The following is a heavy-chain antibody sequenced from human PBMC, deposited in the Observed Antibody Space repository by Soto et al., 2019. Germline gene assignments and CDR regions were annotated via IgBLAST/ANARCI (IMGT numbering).Heavy chain of an antibody. CDR1: GYTLTANY. Sequence: GASVKVSCKASGYTLTANYLHWVRQAPGQGLEWMGRINLSGNKKYAQRFQGRVTMTCDASLNKAYSELSSRKTENRAVYCWSVPPGCLSDWYYFDSWGQGTLVTVSS. CDR3: SVPPGCLSDWYYFDS. CDR2: INLSGNK. J-gene: IGHJ4*02. D-gene: IGHD3-9*01. V-gene: IGHV1-2*02.